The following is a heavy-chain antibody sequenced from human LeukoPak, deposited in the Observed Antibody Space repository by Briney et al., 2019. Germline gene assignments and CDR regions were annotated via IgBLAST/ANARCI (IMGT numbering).Heavy chain of an antibody. Sequence: SVKVSCKASGGTFSSYAISWVRQAPGQGLEWMGRIIPILGIANYAQKFQGRVTITADKSTSTAYMELSSLRSEDTAVYYFARVDCSDGSCYSDFQHWGQGTLVTVSS. CDR1: GGTFSSYA. CDR3: ARVDCSDGSCYSDFQH. CDR2: IIPILGIA. D-gene: IGHD2-15*01. J-gene: IGHJ1*01. V-gene: IGHV1-69*04.